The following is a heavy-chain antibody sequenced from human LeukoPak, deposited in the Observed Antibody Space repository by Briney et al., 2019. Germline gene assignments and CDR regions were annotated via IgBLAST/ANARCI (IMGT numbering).Heavy chain of an antibody. Sequence: ASVKVSCKASGGTFSSYAISWVRQAPGQGLEWMGRIIPIFGTANYAQKFQGRVTITTDESTSTAYMELSSLRSEDTAVYYCARAVLYSSGSFDYWGQGTLVTVSS. CDR3: ARAVLYSSGSFDY. V-gene: IGHV1-69*05. D-gene: IGHD6-19*01. CDR2: IIPIFGTA. CDR1: GGTFSSYA. J-gene: IGHJ4*02.